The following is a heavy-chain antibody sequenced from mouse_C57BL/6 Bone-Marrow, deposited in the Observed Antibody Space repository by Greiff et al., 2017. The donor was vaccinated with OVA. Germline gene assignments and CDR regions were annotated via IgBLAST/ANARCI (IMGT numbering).Heavy chain of an antibody. D-gene: IGHD1-1*01. CDR1: GFTFSSYG. Sequence: EVMLVESGGDLVKPGGSLKLSCAASGFTFSSYGMSWVRQTPDKRLEWVATISSGGSYTYYPDSVKGRFTISRDNAKNTLYLQMSSLKSEDTAMYYCARHGGIDYYGSSYNDYWGQGTTLTVSS. V-gene: IGHV5-6*01. CDR3: ARHGGIDYYGSSYNDY. CDR2: ISSGGSYT. J-gene: IGHJ2*01.